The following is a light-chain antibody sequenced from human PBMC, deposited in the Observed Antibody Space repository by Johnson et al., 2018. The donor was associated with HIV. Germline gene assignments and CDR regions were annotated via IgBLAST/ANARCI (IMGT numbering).Light chain of an antibody. CDR2: DNN. CDR1: SSNIGNNY. Sequence: QSVLTQSPSVSAAPGQKVTISCSGSSSNIGNNYVSWYQQLPGTAPKLLIFDNNKRPSGIPDRFSGSKSGTSATLGITGLQTGDEAEYFCGTWDSSLIPGARVFGTGTKVTVL. V-gene: IGLV1-51*01. J-gene: IGLJ1*01. CDR3: GTWDSSLIPGARV.